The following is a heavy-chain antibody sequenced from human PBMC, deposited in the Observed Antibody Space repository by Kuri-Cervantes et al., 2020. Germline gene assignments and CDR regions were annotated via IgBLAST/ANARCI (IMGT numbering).Heavy chain of an antibody. CDR1: GYTFTSYY. J-gene: IGHJ6*02. CDR3: ARGLRFLEWLSSEGYYGMDV. D-gene: IGHD3-3*01. Sequence: ASVKVSCKASGYTFTSYYMHWVRQAPGQGLEWMGIINPSGGSTSYAQKFQGRVTMTRDTSISTAYMELSRLRSDDTAVYYCARGLRFLEWLSSEGYYGMDVWGQGTTVTVSS. V-gene: IGHV1-46*01. CDR2: INPSGGST.